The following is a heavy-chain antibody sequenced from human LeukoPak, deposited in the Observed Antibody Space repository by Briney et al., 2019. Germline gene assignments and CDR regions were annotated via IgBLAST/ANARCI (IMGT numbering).Heavy chain of an antibody. D-gene: IGHD1-20*01. CDR3: ARESITGTPSRTPDY. CDR2: ISSSSSYI. V-gene: IGHV3-21*04. CDR1: GFTFSSYS. J-gene: IGHJ4*02. Sequence: GGSLRLSCAASGFTFSSYSMNWVRQAPGKGLEWDSSISSSSSYIYYADSVKGRFTISRDNAKNSLYLQMNSLRAEDTAVYYCARESITGTPSRTPDYWGQGTLVTVSS.